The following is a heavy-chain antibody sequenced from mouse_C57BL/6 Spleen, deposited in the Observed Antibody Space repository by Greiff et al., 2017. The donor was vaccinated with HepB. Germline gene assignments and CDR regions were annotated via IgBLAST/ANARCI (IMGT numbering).Heavy chain of an antibody. Sequence: EVKLLESGPGMVKPSQSLSLTCTVTGYSITSGYDWHWIRHFPGNKLEWMGYISYSGSTNYNPSLKSRISITHDTSKNHFFLKLNSVTTEDTATYYCARGPISYAMDYWGQGTSVTVSS. D-gene: IGHD5-1*01. J-gene: IGHJ4*01. V-gene: IGHV3-1*01. CDR3: ARGPISYAMDY. CDR1: GYSITSGYD. CDR2: ISYSGST.